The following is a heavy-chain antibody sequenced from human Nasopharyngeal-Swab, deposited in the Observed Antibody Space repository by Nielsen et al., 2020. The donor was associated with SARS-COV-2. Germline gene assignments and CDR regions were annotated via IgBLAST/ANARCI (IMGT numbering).Heavy chain of an antibody. J-gene: IGHJ4*02. CDR2: IWYDGSNK. D-gene: IGHD5-24*01. V-gene: IGHV3-33*01. CDR3: AREADGWLQFNPAFDY. Sequence: VRQAPGKGVEWVAVIWYDGSNKYYADSVKGRFTISRDNSKNTLYLQMNSLRAEDTAVYYCAREADGWLQFNPAFDYWGQGTLVTVSS.